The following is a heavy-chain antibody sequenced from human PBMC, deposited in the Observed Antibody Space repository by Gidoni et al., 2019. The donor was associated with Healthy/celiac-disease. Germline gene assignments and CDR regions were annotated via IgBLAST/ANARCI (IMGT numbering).Heavy chain of an antibody. D-gene: IGHD1-26*01. Sequence: EVQLVESGGGWVQPGGSLRLSCAASGFTFSSYWMSWVRQAPGKGLEWVANIKQDGSEKYYVDSVKGRFTISRDNAKNSLYLQMNSLRAEDTAVYYCARDRGGSYYYYYYMDVWGKGTTVTVSS. J-gene: IGHJ6*03. V-gene: IGHV3-7*01. CDR2: IKQDGSEK. CDR3: ARDRGGSYYYYYYMDV. CDR1: GFTFSSYW.